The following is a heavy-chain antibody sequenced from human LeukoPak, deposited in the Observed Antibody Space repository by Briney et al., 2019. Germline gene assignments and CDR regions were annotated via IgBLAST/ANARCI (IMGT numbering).Heavy chain of an antibody. V-gene: IGHV3-53*01. Sequence: GGSLRLSCAASGFSFTNNYMTWVRQAPGKGLEWVTIIYSGGTTYYADSVKGRFTISRDNSKNTLYLQMNSLRTEDTAAYFCARGPGVLFFDYWGQGTLVTVSS. CDR3: ARGPGVLFFDY. CDR2: IYSGGTT. D-gene: IGHD3-16*01. J-gene: IGHJ4*02. CDR1: GFSFTNNY.